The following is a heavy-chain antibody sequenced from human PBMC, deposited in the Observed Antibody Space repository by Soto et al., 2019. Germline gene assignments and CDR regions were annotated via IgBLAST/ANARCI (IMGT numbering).Heavy chain of an antibody. CDR1: GYTFTSYG. J-gene: IGHJ4*02. Sequence: GASVKVSCKASGYTFTSYGISWVRQAPGQGLEWMGWISAYNGNTNYAQKLQGRVTMTTDTSTSTAYMELRSLRSDDTAVYYCASEGAASTDYGGNIDYWGPGTLVTVSS. D-gene: IGHD4-17*01. CDR2: ISAYNGNT. V-gene: IGHV1-18*01. CDR3: ASEGAASTDYGGNIDY.